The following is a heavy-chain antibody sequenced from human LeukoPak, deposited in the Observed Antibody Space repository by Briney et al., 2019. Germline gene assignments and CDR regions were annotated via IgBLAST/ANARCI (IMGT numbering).Heavy chain of an antibody. V-gene: IGHV3-74*01. J-gene: IGHJ4*02. D-gene: IGHD3-10*01. CDR3: ARGRAGNYFNHNDY. CDR2: INGDGSIT. CDR1: GLTISGYW. Sequence: GGSLRLSCEVSGLTISGYWMHWVRQAPGKGLVWVSRINGDGSITAYADSVKGRFTISRDNAKNTLYLQMNSLRAEDTAVYYCARGRAGNYFNHNDYWGQGTLVTVSS.